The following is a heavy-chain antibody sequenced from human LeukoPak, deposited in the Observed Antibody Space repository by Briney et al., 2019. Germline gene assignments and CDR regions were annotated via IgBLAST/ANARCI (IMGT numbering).Heavy chain of an antibody. D-gene: IGHD5-12*01. CDR2: INHSGST. V-gene: IGHV4-34*01. Sequence: PSETLSLTCAVYGGSFSGYYWSWIRQPPGKGLEWIGEINHSGSTNYNPSLKSRVTISVDTSKNQFSLKLSSVTAADTAVYYCARVRGWLRLYIYYYYGMDVWGQGTTVTVSS. CDR3: ARVRGWLRLYIYYYYGMDV. J-gene: IGHJ6*02. CDR1: GGSFSGYY.